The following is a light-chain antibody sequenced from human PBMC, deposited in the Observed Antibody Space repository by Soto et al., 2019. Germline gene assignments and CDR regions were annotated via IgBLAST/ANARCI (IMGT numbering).Light chain of an antibody. V-gene: IGLV2-11*01. CDR3: CSYAGTYSYV. Sequence: QSALTQPASLSGSPGQSITISCTGTSSDIGAYDYVSWFQQHPDKAPHLVIYDVNKRPSGVPDRFSGSKSGKTASLTISGLQADDEADYYCCSYAGTYSYVFGTGTKVTVL. J-gene: IGLJ1*01. CDR2: DVN. CDR1: SSDIGAYDY.